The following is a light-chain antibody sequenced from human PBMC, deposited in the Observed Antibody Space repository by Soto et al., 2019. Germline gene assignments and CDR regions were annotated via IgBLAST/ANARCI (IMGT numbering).Light chain of an antibody. CDR1: QTISSY. V-gene: IGKV1-39*01. CDR2: APS. CDR3: QQSYSTLLT. Sequence: DIQMTQSPSSLSASVGDRVTITCRASQTISSYLNWYQQKPGKAPKLLIYAPSSLQSGVASRFRGRGAGADFTLNISSLQPEDFATYSCQQSYSTLLTVGGGTKVEIK. J-gene: IGKJ4*01.